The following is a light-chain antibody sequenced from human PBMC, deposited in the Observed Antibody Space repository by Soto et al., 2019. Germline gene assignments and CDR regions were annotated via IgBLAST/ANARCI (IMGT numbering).Light chain of an antibody. V-gene: IGKV3-20*01. CDR3: QHYGSALFT. CDR1: QSFSSSY. CDR2: GAS. J-gene: IGKJ3*01. Sequence: EIVLTQSPGTLSLSPGERATLSCRASQSFSSSYLAWYQQKPGQAPRLLIYGASSRATGIPARFSGSGSGTEFTLTISSLEPEDFAVYYCQHYGSALFTFGPGTKVDVK.